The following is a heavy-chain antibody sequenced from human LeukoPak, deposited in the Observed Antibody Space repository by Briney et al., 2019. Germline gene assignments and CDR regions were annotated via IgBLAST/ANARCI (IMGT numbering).Heavy chain of an antibody. Sequence: ASVKVSCKASGYTLTSYDINWVRQATGRGLEGMGWMHPNSGNTGYAQKFQRRVTLTRNTSISTAYMELSSLRSEDTAVYYCARGLAPLAKDYWGQGTLVTVSS. CDR1: GYTLTSYD. J-gene: IGHJ4*02. CDR3: ARGLAPLAKDY. V-gene: IGHV1-8*01. CDR2: MHPNSGNT. D-gene: IGHD3-16*01.